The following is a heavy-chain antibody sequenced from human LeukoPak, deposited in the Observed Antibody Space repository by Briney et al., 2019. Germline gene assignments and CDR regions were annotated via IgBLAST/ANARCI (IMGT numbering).Heavy chain of an antibody. J-gene: IGHJ4*02. CDR1: GFTFSDYY. D-gene: IGHD2-15*01. Sequence: GGSLRLSCAASGFTFSDYYMDWVRQAPGKGLEWVANIKYDGSEKYYVDSVRGRFTISRDNAKNTLYLQMNSLTPEDTAVYFCAKDCSGGSCYDYWGQGTLVTVSS. CDR3: AKDCSGGSCYDY. V-gene: IGHV3-7*04. CDR2: IKYDGSEK.